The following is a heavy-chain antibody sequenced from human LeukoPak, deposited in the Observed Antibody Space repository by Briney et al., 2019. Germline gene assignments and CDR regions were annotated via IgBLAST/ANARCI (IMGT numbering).Heavy chain of an antibody. CDR2: FDPEDGET. CDR3: ARVAGGYSSKPRLEYYYYYYMDV. J-gene: IGHJ6*03. D-gene: IGHD6-13*01. Sequence: EASVKVSCKVSGYTLTEFSMHWVRQAPGKGLEWMGGFDPEDGETIYAQELQGRVTMTTDTSTSTAYMELRSLRSDDTAVYYCARVAGGYSSKPRLEYYYYYYMDVWGKGTTVTVSS. V-gene: IGHV1-24*01. CDR1: GYTLTEFS.